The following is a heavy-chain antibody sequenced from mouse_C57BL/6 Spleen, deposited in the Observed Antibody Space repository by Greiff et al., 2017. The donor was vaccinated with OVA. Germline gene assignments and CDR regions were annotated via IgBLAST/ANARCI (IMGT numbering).Heavy chain of an antibody. J-gene: IGHJ4*01. Sequence: EVQLQESGPSLVRPSQTLSLTCTVTGFSINSDCYWIWIRQFPGNKLEYIGYTFYSGITSYNPSLESRTYITRDPSKNQFSLKLSSVTTEDTATYYCARSIYYYGVGARDYWGQGTSVTVSS. CDR3: ARSIYYYGVGARDY. CDR1: GFSINSDCY. CDR2: TFYSGIT. D-gene: IGHD1-1*01. V-gene: IGHV3-3*01.